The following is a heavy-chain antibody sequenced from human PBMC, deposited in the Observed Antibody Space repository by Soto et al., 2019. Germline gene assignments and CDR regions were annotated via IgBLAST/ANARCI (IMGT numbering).Heavy chain of an antibody. CDR2: ISGSGGST. Sequence: EVQLLESGGGLVQPGGSLRLSCAASGFTFSSYAMSWVRQAPGKGLEWVSAISGSGGSTYYADSVKGRFTISRDNSKNTLYLQANSQRAEDRAVYYFAKEMDGNYVTNFFDHLGQGNLVNVSS. D-gene: IGHD1-7*01. CDR3: AKEMDGNYVTNFFDH. CDR1: GFTFSSYA. V-gene: IGHV3-23*01. J-gene: IGHJ4*02.